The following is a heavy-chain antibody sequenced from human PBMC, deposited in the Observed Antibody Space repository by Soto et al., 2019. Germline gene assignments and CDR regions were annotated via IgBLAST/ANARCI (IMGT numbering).Heavy chain of an antibody. J-gene: IGHJ4*02. CDR3: AKDRRVSRIAAGWSIDD. CDR2: ISGSGGST. Sequence: GGSLRLSCAASGFTFSSYAMSWVRQAPGKGLEWVSAISGSGGSTYYADSVKGRFTISRDNSKNTLYLQMNSLRAEDTAVYYCAKDRRVSRIAAGWSIDDWGQGTLVTVSS. V-gene: IGHV3-23*01. D-gene: IGHD6-13*01. CDR1: GFTFSSYA.